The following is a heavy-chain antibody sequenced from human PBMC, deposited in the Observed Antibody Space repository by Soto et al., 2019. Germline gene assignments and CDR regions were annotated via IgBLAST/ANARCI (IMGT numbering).Heavy chain of an antibody. Sequence: QVQLVQSGAEVKKPGSSVKVSCKASGGTFSSYAISWVRQAPGQGLEWMGGIIPIFGTANYAQKFQGRVTIIADDATSRAYMEQSSLRTADTAVEYCARGADMFTDSGMDVWGQGTTVTVSS. D-gene: IGHD3-9*01. CDR2: IIPIFGTA. J-gene: IGHJ6*02. CDR1: GGTFSSYA. CDR3: ARGADMFTDSGMDV. V-gene: IGHV1-69*01.